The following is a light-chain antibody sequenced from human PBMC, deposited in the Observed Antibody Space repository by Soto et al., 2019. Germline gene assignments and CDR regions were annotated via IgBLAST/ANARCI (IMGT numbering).Light chain of an antibody. CDR2: DAS. V-gene: IGKV3D-15*01. CDR3: QQYNHWPPIT. J-gene: IGKJ5*01. Sequence: EIVMTQPPAILSVSPGEGATLSCRASENVRTKVGWYQQKAGQAPRLLIYDASNRATGIPARFSGSGSGTEFTLTISSLQSEDFAVYYCQQYNHWPPITFGQGTRLEIK. CDR1: ENVRTK.